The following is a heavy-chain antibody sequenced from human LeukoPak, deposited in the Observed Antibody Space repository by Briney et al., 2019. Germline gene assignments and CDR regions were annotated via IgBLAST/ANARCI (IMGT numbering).Heavy chain of an antibody. D-gene: IGHD4-11*01. Sequence: PSETLSLTCTVSGVSISSGGYYWSWIRRPPGKGLGWIGYIYHSGSTYYNPSLKSRVTISVDRSKNQFSLKLSSVTAADTAVYYCASWGMTTVTTPTGDYFDYWGQGTLVTVSS. V-gene: IGHV4-30-2*01. CDR2: IYHSGST. J-gene: IGHJ4*02. CDR1: GVSISSGGYY. CDR3: ASWGMTTVTTPTGDYFDY.